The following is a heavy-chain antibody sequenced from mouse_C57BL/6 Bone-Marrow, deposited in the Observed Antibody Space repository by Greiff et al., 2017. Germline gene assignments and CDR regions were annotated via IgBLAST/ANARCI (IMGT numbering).Heavy chain of an antibody. CDR3: TVVATDYFDY. J-gene: IGHJ2*01. CDR2: INPSSGYT. V-gene: IGHV1-7*01. CDR1: GYTFTSYW. D-gene: IGHD1-1*01. Sequence: QVHVKQSGAELAKPGASVKLSCKASGYTFTSYWLHWVKQRPGQGLEWIGYINPSSGYTKYNQKFKYKATLTADKSSSTAYMQLSSLTYEDSASNITTVVATDYFDYWGQGTTLTVSS.